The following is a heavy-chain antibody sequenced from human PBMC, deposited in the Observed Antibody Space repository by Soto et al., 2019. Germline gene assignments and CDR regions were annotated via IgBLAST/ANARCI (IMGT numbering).Heavy chain of an antibody. J-gene: IGHJ4*02. CDR2: IYYSGST. V-gene: IGHV4-39*01. CDR3: VSPESRDGYNYGVELDY. CDR1: GGSISSSSYY. D-gene: IGHD5-18*01. Sequence: QLQLQESGPGLVKPSETLSLTCTVSGGSISSSSYYWGWIRQPPGKGLEWIGSIYYSGSTYYNPSLKSRVTISVDTSKNQFSLKLSSVTAADTAVYYCVSPESRDGYNYGVELDYWGQGTLVTVSS.